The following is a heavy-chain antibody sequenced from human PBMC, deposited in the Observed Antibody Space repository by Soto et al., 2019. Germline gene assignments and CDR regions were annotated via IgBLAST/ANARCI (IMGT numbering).Heavy chain of an antibody. V-gene: IGHV1-3*01. D-gene: IGHD1-26*01. Sequence: ASVKVSCKASGYTFTNFAMHWVRQAPGQRLEWMGWINAGNDNTKYSQKFQGRVSITRDTSASTAYMELSSLRSEDTAMYYCAREPKCGNYSLPFFDHWG. CDR3: AREPKCGNYSLPFFDH. CDR2: INAGNDNT. J-gene: IGHJ4*01. CDR1: GYTFTNFA.